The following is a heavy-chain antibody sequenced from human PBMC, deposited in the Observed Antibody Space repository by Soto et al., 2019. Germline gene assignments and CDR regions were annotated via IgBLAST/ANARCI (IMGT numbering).Heavy chain of an antibody. D-gene: IGHD4-17*01. CDR3: ARSPRDYGHFDY. V-gene: IGHV3-30-3*01. CDR1: GFTFSSYA. Sequence: GGSLRLSCAASGFTFSSYAMHWVRQAPGKGLEWVAVISYDGSNKYYADSVKGRFTISRDNSKNTLYLQMNSLRAEDTAVYYCARSPRDYGHFDYWGQGTLVTVSS. CDR2: ISYDGSNK. J-gene: IGHJ4*02.